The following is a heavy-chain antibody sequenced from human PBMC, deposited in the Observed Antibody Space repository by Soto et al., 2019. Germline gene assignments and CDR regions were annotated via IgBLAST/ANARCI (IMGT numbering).Heavy chain of an antibody. V-gene: IGHV3-21*01. Sequence: PGGSLILSCAASGFTFSSYSMNWVRQAPGKGLEWVSSISSSSSYIYYADSVKGRFTISRDNAKNSLYLQMNSLRAEDTAVYYCARDCTNGVCSHSGFDPWGQGTLVTVSS. CDR2: ISSSSSYI. CDR3: ARDCTNGVCSHSGFDP. J-gene: IGHJ5*02. CDR1: GFTFSSYS. D-gene: IGHD2-8*01.